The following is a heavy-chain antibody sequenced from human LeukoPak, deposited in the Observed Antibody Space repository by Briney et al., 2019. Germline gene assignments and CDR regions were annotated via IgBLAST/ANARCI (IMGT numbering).Heavy chain of an antibody. J-gene: IGHJ3*02. Sequence: GGSLRLSCAASGFTFSSYAMHWVRQAPGKRLEWAAVISSDGNTKYYADSVKGRFTISRDNSNNTLYLQMNSLRADDTAIYYCARRRIVGSTDDAFDIWGQGTMVTLSS. CDR2: ISSDGNTK. V-gene: IGHV3-30-3*01. D-gene: IGHD1-26*01. CDR3: ARRRIVGSTDDAFDI. CDR1: GFTFSSYA.